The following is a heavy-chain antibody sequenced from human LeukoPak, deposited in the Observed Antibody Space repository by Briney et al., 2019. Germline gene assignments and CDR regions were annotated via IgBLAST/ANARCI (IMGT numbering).Heavy chain of an antibody. V-gene: IGHV3-66*01. CDR1: GFTVSSNY. CDR3: ARDVGPGYDFWSGYNNWFDP. CDR2: IYSGGST. D-gene: IGHD3-3*01. Sequence: GGSLRLSCAASGFTVSSNYMSWVRQALGKGLEWVSMIYSGGSTYYADSVKGRFTISRDNSKNTLDLQVNSLGAEDTAVYYCARDVGPGYDFWSGYNNWFDPWGQGTLVTVSS. J-gene: IGHJ5*02.